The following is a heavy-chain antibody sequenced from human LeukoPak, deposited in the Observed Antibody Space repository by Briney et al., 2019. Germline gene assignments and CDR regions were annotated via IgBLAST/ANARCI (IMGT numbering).Heavy chain of an antibody. CDR1: GFTFRDYA. D-gene: IGHD2-21*02. CDR3: ARDGTLLGSDSNYYYGMDV. Sequence: GGSLRLSCAASGFTFRDYAMHWVRQAPGKGLEWVALISYDGKYQFYADSVKGRFTISRDDSKNTLYVQVNSLRAEDTATYYCARDGTLLGSDSNYYYGMDVWGQGTTVTVSS. CDR2: ISYDGKYQ. J-gene: IGHJ6*02. V-gene: IGHV3-30*04.